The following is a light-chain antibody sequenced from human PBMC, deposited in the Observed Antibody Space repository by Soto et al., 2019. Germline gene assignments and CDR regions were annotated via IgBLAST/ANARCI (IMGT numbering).Light chain of an antibody. V-gene: IGKV1-13*02. Sequence: AIQLTQSPSSLSASVGDRVTITCRARQGISSALAWYQQKPGKAPKLLIYDASSLESGVPSRFSGSGSGTDFTLTISSLQHEDFATYYCQQFNSYPITFGQGTRLEIK. CDR2: DAS. CDR1: QGISSA. CDR3: QQFNSYPIT. J-gene: IGKJ5*01.